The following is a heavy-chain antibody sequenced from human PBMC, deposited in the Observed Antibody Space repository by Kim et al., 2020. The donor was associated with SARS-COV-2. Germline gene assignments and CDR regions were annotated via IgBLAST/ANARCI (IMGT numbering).Heavy chain of an antibody. D-gene: IGHD3-16*01. J-gene: IGHJ4*02. CDR2: IWNGGSNK. CDR1: GFTFRSYD. V-gene: IGHV3-33*06. CDR3: AKDREMSSWVYVAY. Sequence: GGSLRLSCAASGFTFRSYDMHWVRQVPGKGLEWVAVIWNGGSNKYYEDSVKGRFTISSDNTKTTLYLQMNSLSAEKTAVYYSAKDREMSSWVYVAYWGQG.